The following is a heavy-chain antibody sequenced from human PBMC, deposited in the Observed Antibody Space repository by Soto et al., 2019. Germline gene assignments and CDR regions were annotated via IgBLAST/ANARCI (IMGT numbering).Heavy chain of an antibody. J-gene: IGHJ3*02. CDR2: MWYDGTNK. V-gene: IGHV3-33*01. Sequence: GGSLRLSCAASGFTFRIYSMHWVRQSPGKGLEWVAVMWYDGTNKYYGESVKGRFTISRDNSENTLYLQMNSLRVEDTAVYYCARDATFGTKGGSFDIWGHGTLVTVSS. CDR3: ARDATFGTKGGSFDI. CDR1: GFTFRIYS. D-gene: IGHD3-16*01.